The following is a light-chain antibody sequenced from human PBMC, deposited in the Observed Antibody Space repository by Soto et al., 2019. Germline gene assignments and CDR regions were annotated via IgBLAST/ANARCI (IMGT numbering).Light chain of an antibody. CDR3: STYTSASTS. J-gene: IGLJ2*01. CDR2: EVI. Sequence: QSVLTQPASVSGSPGQSITISCTGTEVGAHRFVSWYQQVPGTAPKLLIYEVIERPSGISPRFSGSKAGNTASLTISGLQADDEADYFCSTYTSASTSFGGGTKLTVL. V-gene: IGLV2-14*01. CDR1: EVGAHRF.